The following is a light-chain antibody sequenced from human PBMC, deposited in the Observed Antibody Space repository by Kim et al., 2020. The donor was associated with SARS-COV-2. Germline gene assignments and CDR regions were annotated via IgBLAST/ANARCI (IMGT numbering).Light chain of an antibody. CDR1: SGNVGNEG. V-gene: IGLV10-54*04. J-gene: IGLJ3*02. CDR3: TSWDRSLAAWV. Sequence: QAATLTCTGISGNVGNEGASWLQQQQGHPPKLLSYRSNNRTSRIPARFSASRSGIAASLTITGLQPEDEADYYCTSWDRSLAAWVFGGGTLLTVL. CDR2: RSN.